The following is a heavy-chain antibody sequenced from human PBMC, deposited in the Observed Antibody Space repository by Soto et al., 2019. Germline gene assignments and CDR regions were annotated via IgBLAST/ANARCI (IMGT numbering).Heavy chain of an antibody. Sequence: QVQLQESGPGLVKPSQTLSLTCTVSGASISGGDYYWTWIRQPPGKGLEWIGSIYYTGNTYSNPSLESQLSISVNPSNTQVALRLTSVTAPDRAIYYCARATYDSSTYYLDYWGQGTLVTVSS. CDR3: ARATYDSSTYYLDY. CDR1: GASISGGDYY. CDR2: IYYTGNT. V-gene: IGHV4-30-4*01. J-gene: IGHJ4*02. D-gene: IGHD3-22*01.